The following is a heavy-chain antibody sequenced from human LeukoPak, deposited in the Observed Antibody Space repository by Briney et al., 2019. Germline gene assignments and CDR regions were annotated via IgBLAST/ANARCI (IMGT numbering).Heavy chain of an antibody. D-gene: IGHD1-26*01. CDR3: ARELLPQGHYYYGMDV. J-gene: IGHJ6*02. Sequence: PGGSLRLSCAASGFTFSSYAMSWVRQAPGKGLEWVSVIYSGGSTYYADSVKGRFTISRDNSKNTLYLQMNSLRAEDTAVYYCARELLPQGHYYYGMDVWGQGTTVTVSS. CDR1: GFTFSSYA. V-gene: IGHV3-66*02. CDR2: IYSGGST.